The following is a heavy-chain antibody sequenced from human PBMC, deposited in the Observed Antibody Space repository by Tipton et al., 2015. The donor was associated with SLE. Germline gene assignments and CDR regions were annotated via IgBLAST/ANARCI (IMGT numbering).Heavy chain of an antibody. J-gene: IGHJ4*02. V-gene: IGHV4-59*08. Sequence: TLSLTCTVSGGSISSYYWSWIRQPPGKGLEWIGYIYYSVRTNYNPSLKSRVTISVDTTKNQFSLKLSSVTAADTAVYYCARGHYDFWSGYYPYFEYWGQGTLVTVSS. D-gene: IGHD3-3*01. CDR2: IYYSVRT. CDR1: GGSISSYY. CDR3: ARGHYDFWSGYYPYFEY.